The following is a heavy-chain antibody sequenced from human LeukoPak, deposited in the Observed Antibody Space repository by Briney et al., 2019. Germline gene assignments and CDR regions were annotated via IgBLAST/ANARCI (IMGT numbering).Heavy chain of an antibody. CDR3: AKKDGDF. CDR1: GGSISSSSYY. V-gene: IGHV4-39*07. Sequence: PSETLSLTCTVSGGSISSSSYYWGWIRQSPGKGLEWIGSIYYSGSTNYNPSLKSRVIMSVDTSRNQLSLKLTSLTAADTAVYYCAKKDGDFWGQGTLVTVSS. J-gene: IGHJ4*02. CDR2: IYYSGST.